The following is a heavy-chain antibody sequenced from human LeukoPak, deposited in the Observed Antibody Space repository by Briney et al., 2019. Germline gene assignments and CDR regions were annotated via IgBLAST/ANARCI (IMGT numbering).Heavy chain of an antibody. CDR1: RFSFSSYG. CDR3: AKLAAAGTRSPNWFDP. J-gene: IGHJ5*02. Sequence: PGGSLRLSCAASRFSFSSYGMHWVRQAPGKGLEWVAFIRYDGSNKYYADSVKGRFTISRDNSKNTLYLQMNSLRAEDTAVYYCAKLAAAGTRSPNWFDPWGQGTLVTVSS. D-gene: IGHD6-13*01. CDR2: IRYDGSNK. V-gene: IGHV3-30*02.